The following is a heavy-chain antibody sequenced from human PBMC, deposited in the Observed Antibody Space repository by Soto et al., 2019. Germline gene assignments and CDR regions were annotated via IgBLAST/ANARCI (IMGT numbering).Heavy chain of an antibody. CDR1: GGSISSYY. J-gene: IGHJ4*02. V-gene: IGHV4-59*01. CDR3: ARGRDEAPTGSSGWYYFDY. Sequence: SEKLSLTCAVSGGSISSYYWSWIRQPPRKGLEWIGYIYYSGSTNYNPSLKSRVTISVDTSKNQFSLKLSSVTAADTAVYYCARGRDEAPTGSSGWYYFDYWGQGTLVTVSS. CDR2: IYYSGST. D-gene: IGHD6-19*01.